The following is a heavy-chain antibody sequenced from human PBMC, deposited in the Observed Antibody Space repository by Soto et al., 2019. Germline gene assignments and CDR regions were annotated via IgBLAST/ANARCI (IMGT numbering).Heavy chain of an antibody. CDR3: ARDWGKERYFDY. CDR1: GGTFSSYA. V-gene: IGHV1-69*13. CDR2: IIPIFGTA. D-gene: IGHD3-16*01. Sequence: SVKVSCKASGGTFSSYAISWVRQAPGQGLEWMGGIIPIFGTANYAQKFQGRVTITADESTSTAYMELSSLRSEDTAVYYCARDWGKERYFDYWGQGTLVTVSS. J-gene: IGHJ4*02.